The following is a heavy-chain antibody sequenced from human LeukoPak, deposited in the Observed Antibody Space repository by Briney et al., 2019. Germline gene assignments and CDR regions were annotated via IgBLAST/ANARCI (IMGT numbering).Heavy chain of an antibody. CDR3: ARDRAYCGGDCYSVAFDI. J-gene: IGHJ3*02. D-gene: IGHD2-21*02. Sequence: SQTLSLTCAISGDSVSSNSAAWNWIRQSPSRGLEWLGRTCYRSKWYNDYAVSVKSRITINPDTSKNQFSLQLNSVTPEDTAVYYCARDRAYCGGDCYSVAFDIWGQGTMVTVSS. V-gene: IGHV6-1*01. CDR1: GDSVSSNSAA. CDR2: TCYRSKWYN.